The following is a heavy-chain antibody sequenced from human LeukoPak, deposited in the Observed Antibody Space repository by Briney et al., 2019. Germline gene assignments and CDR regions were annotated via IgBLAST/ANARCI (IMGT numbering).Heavy chain of an antibody. D-gene: IGHD2-15*01. CDR2: ISAYNGNT. J-gene: IGHJ3*02. V-gene: IGHV1-18*01. CDR3: ARDLIVVVVAATIEAFDI. CDR1: GYTFTSYG. Sequence: APVKVSCKASGYTFTSYGISWVRQAPGQGLEWMGWISAYNGNTNYAQKLQGRVTMTTDTSTSTAYMELRSLRSDDTAVYYCARDLIVVVVAATIEAFDIWGQGTMVTVSS.